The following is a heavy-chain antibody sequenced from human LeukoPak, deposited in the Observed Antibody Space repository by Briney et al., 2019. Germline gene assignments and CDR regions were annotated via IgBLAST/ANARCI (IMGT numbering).Heavy chain of an antibody. V-gene: IGHV3-66*02. CDR3: ARAGQRAYFDY. J-gene: IGHJ4*02. Sequence: EWFSFIYSGVSTYYPDSVKGRFTISRDNSKNTLYLQMNSLRAEDTAVYYCARAGQRAYFDYWGQGTLVTVSS. CDR2: IYSGVST.